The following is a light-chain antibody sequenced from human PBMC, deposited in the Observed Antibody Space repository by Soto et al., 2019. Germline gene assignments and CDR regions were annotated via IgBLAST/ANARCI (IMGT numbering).Light chain of an antibody. CDR2: AAS. CDR3: QKYNSAPLT. CDR1: QGIGVY. V-gene: IGKV1-27*01. J-gene: IGKJ4*01. Sequence: DIQMTQSPSSVSASLGDRVTITCRASQGIGVYLAWFQQKPGNVPKLLIYAASTLQSGVPSRFSGSGSVTDFTLTISSLQPEDVATYCCQKYNSAPLTFGGGTKVEIK.